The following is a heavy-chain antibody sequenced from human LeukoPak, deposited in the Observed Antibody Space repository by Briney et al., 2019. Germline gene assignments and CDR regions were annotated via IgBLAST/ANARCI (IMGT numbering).Heavy chain of an antibody. V-gene: IGHV3-23*01. CDR1: GFTFSSYA. CDR2: ITGSGGST. D-gene: IGHD3-10*01. CDR3: AKDLALFGELLLADGWFDP. Sequence: GGSLRLSCAASGFTFSSYAMSWVRQAPGKGLEWVSAITGSGGSTYYADSVKGRFTISRDNSKNTLYLQMNSLRAEDSAVYYCAKDLALFGELLLADGWFDPWGQGTLVTVSS. J-gene: IGHJ5*02.